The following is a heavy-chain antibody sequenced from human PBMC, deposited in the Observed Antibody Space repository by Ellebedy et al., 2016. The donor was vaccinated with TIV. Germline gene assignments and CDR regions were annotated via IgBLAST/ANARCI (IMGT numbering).Heavy chain of an antibody. CDR2: INPNSGGT. D-gene: IGHD6-19*01. CDR3: ARGLAVAGTPHY. Sequence: ASVKVSCKASGYTFTGYYMHWVRQAPGQGLEWMGWINPNSGGTTYAQKFQGRVTMTRDTSISTVYMELSRLRSDDTAVYYCARGLAVAGTPHYWGQGTLVTVSS. CDR1: GYTFTGYY. V-gene: IGHV1-2*02. J-gene: IGHJ4*02.